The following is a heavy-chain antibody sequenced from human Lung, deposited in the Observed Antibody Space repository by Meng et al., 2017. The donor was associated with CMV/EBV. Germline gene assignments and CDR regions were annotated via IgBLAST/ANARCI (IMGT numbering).Heavy chain of an antibody. CDR2: ISSSSSYI. J-gene: IGHJ4*02. CDR1: GFTFSSYS. V-gene: IGHV3-21*01. D-gene: IGHD3-10*01. Sequence: GESXKISCAASGFTFSSYSMNWVRQAPGKGLEWVSSISSSSSYIYYADSVKGRFTISRDNAKNSLYLQMNSLRAEDTAVYYCARVLFMGSYYFDYWGQGTLVTVSS. CDR3: ARVLFMGSYYFDY.